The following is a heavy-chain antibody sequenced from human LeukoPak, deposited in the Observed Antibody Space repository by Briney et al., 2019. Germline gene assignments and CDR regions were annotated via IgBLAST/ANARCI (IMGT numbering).Heavy chain of an antibody. V-gene: IGHV4-39*01. Sequence: PSETLSLTCTVSGGSISSSSYYWGWIRQPPGKGLEWIGSIYYSGSTYYNPSLKSRVTISVDTSKNQFSLKLSSVTAADTAVYYCASLIAAAGTFDYWGQGTLVTVPS. CDR3: ASLIAAAGTFDY. J-gene: IGHJ4*02. CDR2: IYYSGST. D-gene: IGHD6-13*01. CDR1: GGSISSSSYY.